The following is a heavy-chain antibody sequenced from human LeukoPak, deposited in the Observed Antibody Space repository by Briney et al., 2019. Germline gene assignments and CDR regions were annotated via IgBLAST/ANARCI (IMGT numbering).Heavy chain of an antibody. J-gene: IGHJ4*02. CDR1: GFAFSNYW. V-gene: IGHV3-74*01. Sequence: GGTLRLSCAASGFAFSNYWMHWVRQAPGKGLVWVSRINSDGSITSYADSVKGRFTISRDNAKNTLYLQMNSLRAEDTAVYYCARGPMVRTNLFDYWGQGTLVTVSS. CDR2: INSDGSIT. D-gene: IGHD3-10*01. CDR3: ARGPMVRTNLFDY.